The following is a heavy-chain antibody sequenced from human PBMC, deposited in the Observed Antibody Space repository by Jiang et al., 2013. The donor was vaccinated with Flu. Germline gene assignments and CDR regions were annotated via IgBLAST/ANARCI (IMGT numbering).Heavy chain of an antibody. J-gene: IGHJ3*02. V-gene: IGHV1-69*06. CDR3: ARTRGDFWSGYRYDAFDI. Sequence: IFGTANYAQKFQGRVTITADKSTSTAYMELSSLRSEDTAVYYCARTRGDFWSGYRYDAFDIWGQGTMVTVSS. D-gene: IGHD3-3*01. CDR2: IFGTA.